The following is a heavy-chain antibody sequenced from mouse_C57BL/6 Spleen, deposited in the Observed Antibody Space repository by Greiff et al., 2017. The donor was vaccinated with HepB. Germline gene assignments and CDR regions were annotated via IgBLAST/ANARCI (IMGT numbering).Heavy chain of an antibody. J-gene: IGHJ1*03. V-gene: IGHV1-80*01. CDR2: ISPGDGDT. D-gene: IGHD2-5*01. CDR1: GYAFSSYW. CDR3: ARREAYYSIYWYFDV. Sequence: VQLVESGAELVKPGASVKISCKASGYAFSSYWMNWVKQRPGKGLEWIGQISPGDGDTNYNGKFKGKATLTADKSSITAYMQLSSLTAEDSAVYFCARREAYYSIYWYFDVWGTGTTVTVSS.